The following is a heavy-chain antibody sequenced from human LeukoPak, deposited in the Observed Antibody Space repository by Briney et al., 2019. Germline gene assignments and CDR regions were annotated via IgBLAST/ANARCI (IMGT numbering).Heavy chain of an antibody. V-gene: IGHV1-46*01. CDR3: ARRAGEYSHPYDY. CDR1: GYTFTSYY. CDR2: INPSGGST. J-gene: IGHJ4*02. D-gene: IGHD2/OR15-2a*01. Sequence: ASVKVSCTASGYTFTSYYMHWVRQAPGQGLEWMGIINPSGGSTSYAQKFQGRVTMTRDMSTSTVYMELNSLRAEDTAVYYCARRAGEYSHPYDYWGQGTLVTVSS.